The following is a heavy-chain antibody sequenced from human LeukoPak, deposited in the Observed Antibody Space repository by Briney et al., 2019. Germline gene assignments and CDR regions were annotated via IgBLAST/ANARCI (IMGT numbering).Heavy chain of an antibody. D-gene: IGHD2-2*01. CDR2: ISSSGSSI. Sequence: GGSLRLSCAASGFTFRSYEMNWVRQAPGKGLEWVSYISSSGSSIYYADSVKGRFTISRDNAKNSLYLQMNSLRAEDTAVYYCARDSLPAAYDAFDIWGQGTLVTVSP. J-gene: IGHJ3*02. V-gene: IGHV3-48*03. CDR3: ARDSLPAAYDAFDI. CDR1: GFTFRSYE.